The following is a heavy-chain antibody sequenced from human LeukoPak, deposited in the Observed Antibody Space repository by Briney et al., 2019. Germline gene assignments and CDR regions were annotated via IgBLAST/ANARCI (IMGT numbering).Heavy chain of an antibody. D-gene: IGHD2-2*01. J-gene: IGHJ4*02. CDR2: IRYDGSNK. CDR1: GFTFSSYG. Sequence: PGGSLRLSCAASGFTFSSYGMHWVRQAPGKGLEWVAFIRYDGSNKYYADSVKGRFTISRDNSKNTLYLQMNSLRAEDTAVYYCAKDQDIVVVPARMGFDYWGQGTLVTVSS. V-gene: IGHV3-30*02. CDR3: AKDQDIVVVPARMGFDY.